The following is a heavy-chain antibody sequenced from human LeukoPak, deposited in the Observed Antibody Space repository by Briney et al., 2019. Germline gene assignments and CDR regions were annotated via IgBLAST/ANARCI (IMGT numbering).Heavy chain of an antibody. CDR1: GFTVSSNY. V-gene: IGHV3-66*02. Sequence: PGGSLRLSCAASGFTVSSNYMSWVRRAPGKGPEWVSVIYSGGSTYYADSVKGRFTISRDNSKNTLYLQMNSLRAEDTAVYYCARDRDKYDFWSGYLRWGQGTLVTVSS. CDR3: ARDRDKYDFWSGYLR. CDR2: IYSGGST. D-gene: IGHD3-3*01. J-gene: IGHJ4*02.